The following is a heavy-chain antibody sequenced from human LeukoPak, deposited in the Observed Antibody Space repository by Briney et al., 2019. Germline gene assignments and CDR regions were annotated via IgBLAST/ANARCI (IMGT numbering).Heavy chain of an antibody. D-gene: IGHD6-13*01. CDR3: ARDRQRIAAALDAFDI. CDR1: GGTFSSYA. J-gene: IGHJ3*02. V-gene: IGHV1-69*06. Sequence: SVKVSCKASGGTFSSYAISWVRQAPGQGLEWMGGIIPIFGTANYAQKFQGRVTITADKSTSTAYMELSSLRSEDTAVYYCARDRQRIAAALDAFDIWGQGTMVTVSS. CDR2: IIPIFGTA.